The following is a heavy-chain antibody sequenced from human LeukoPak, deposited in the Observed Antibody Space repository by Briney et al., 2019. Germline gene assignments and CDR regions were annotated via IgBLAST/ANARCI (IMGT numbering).Heavy chain of an antibody. J-gene: IGHJ4*02. CDR3: ARQEARAFDY. CDR2: VYAAGST. Sequence: PSENLFVTCTVSGGSIITVYWTWIRQPPGKGLEWIGYVYAAGSTKYNPSLKSRAAISVDTSKNHSSLDLKSVTAADTAVYYCARQEARAFDYWGQGTLVTVSS. V-gene: IGHV4-4*09. D-gene: IGHD3-10*01. CDR1: GGSIITVY.